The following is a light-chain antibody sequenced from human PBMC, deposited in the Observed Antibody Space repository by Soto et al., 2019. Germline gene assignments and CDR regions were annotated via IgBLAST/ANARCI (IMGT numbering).Light chain of an antibody. J-gene: IGKJ1*01. CDR1: QSVSSN. V-gene: IGKV3-15*01. Sequence: EIVLPQYPGTLSMSPGESATLSCRASQSVSSNLAWHQQKPGQAPRILMYDASTRATGISARFSGSGSGTEFTLTISRLQPDDVATYYCLQYSSHSWTFGQGTKVDIK. CDR3: LQYSSHSWT. CDR2: DAS.